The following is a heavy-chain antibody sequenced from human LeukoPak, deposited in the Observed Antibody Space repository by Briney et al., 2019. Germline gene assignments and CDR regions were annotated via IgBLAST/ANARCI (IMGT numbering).Heavy chain of an antibody. CDR2: THHRGPT. J-gene: IGHJ4*02. D-gene: IGHD4-23*01. V-gene: IGHV4-31*03. CDR3: ATKPNSPSYFDI. Sequence: PSETLSLTCSVSGDSISSTDYYWSWARQHPGKGLEWIGYTHHRGPTYYNPSLKSRVDISVDTSTNQVSLKLSSVTAADTAVYLCATKPNSPSYFDIWGQGTLVTVSS. CDR1: GDSISSTDYY.